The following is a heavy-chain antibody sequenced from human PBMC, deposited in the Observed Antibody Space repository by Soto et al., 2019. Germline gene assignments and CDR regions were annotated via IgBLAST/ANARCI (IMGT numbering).Heavy chain of an antibody. D-gene: IGHD3-22*01. CDR1: GGTFSSYT. CDR2: IIPILGIA. J-gene: IGHJ3*02. V-gene: IGHV1-69*02. CDR3: AREPNSLYYYDSSGSDAFDI. Sequence: ASVKVSCKASGGTFSSYTISWVRQAPGQGLEWMGRIIPILGIANYAQKFQGRVTITADKSTSTAYMELSSLRSEDTAVYYCAREPNSLYYYDSSGSDAFDIWGQGIMVTV.